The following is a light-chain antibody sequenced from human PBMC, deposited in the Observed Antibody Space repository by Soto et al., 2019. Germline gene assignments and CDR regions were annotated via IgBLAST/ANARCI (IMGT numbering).Light chain of an antibody. CDR3: QQLNSYPVT. CDR2: AAS. V-gene: IGKV1-9*01. CDR1: QGISSY. J-gene: IGKJ4*01. Sequence: DIQLTQSPSFLSASVGDRVTITCRASQGISSYLAWYQQKPGKAPKPLIYAASTLQSGVPSRFSGSGSGTEFTLTISSLQPEDFATYYCQQLNSYPVTFGGGTKVDIK.